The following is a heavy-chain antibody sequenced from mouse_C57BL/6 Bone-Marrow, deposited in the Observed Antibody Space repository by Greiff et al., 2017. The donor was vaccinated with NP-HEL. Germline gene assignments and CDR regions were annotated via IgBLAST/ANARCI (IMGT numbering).Heavy chain of an antibody. D-gene: IGHD1-1*02. J-gene: IGHJ4*01. V-gene: IGHV10-1*01. CDR2: IRSKSNNYAT. Sequence: EVKLMESGGGLVQPKGSLKLSCAASGFSFNTYAMNWVRQAPGKGLEWVARIRSKSNNYATYYADSVKDRFTISRDDSESMLYLQMNNLKTEDTAMYYCVRQKGLSSYAMDYWGQGTSVTVSS. CDR1: GFSFNTYA. CDR3: VRQKGLSSYAMDY.